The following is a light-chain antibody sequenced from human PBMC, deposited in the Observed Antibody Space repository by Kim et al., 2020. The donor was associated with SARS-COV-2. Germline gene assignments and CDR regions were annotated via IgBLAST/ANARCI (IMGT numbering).Light chain of an antibody. CDR3: QQSYTTPIT. CDR1: QYIRNY. CDR2: AAP. J-gene: IGKJ5*01. Sequence: DIQMTQSPSSLSASIGDRVTITCRASQYIRNYLNWYQQKPGKAPTLLIYAAPSFQSGVPSRFSGSGSGTDFTLTISSLQREDFATYYCQQSYTTPITFGQGTRLEIK. V-gene: IGKV1-39*01.